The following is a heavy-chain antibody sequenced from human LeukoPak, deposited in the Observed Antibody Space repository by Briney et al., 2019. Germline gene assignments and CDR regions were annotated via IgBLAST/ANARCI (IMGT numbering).Heavy chain of an antibody. J-gene: IGHJ4*02. V-gene: IGHV1-18*01. CDR2: ISAYNGNT. Sequence: ASVKVSFKASGYTFTSYGFSWGRHAPGQGLVGLGWISAYNGNTNYAQKLQGRVTMTTDTSTSTAYMELRSLRSDDTAVYYCARECSGCGLNFDYWGQGTLVTVSS. CDR3: ARECSGCGLNFDY. D-gene: IGHD2-15*01. CDR1: GYTFTSYG.